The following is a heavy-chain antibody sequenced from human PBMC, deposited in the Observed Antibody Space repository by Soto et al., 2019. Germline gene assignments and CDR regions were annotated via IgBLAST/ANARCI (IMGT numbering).Heavy chain of an antibody. Sequence: ASVKVSCKAFGYTFTDYYVHWVRQAPGQGLEWMGWINPNSGGTNYAQKFQGWVAMTRDTSISTAYMGVSSLKSDDTAVYYCARERVPGATRPDYYYYGMDVWGQGTTVTVSS. D-gene: IGHD2-2*01. CDR1: GYTFTDYY. CDR2: INPNSGGT. J-gene: IGHJ6*02. CDR3: ARERVPGATRPDYYYYGMDV. V-gene: IGHV1-2*04.